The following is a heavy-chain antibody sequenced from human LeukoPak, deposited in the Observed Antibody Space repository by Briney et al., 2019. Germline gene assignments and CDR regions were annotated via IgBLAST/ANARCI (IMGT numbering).Heavy chain of an antibody. CDR3: ARRLVVAANWFDP. CDR1: GYTFTGYY. D-gene: IGHD2-15*01. CDR2: INPNSGGT. Sequence: ASVKVSCKASGYTFTGYYMHWVRQAPGQGLEWMGWINPNSGGTNYAQKFQGRVTMTRDTSISTAYMELSRLRSDGTAVYYCARRLVVAANWFDPWGQGTLVTVSS. V-gene: IGHV1-2*02. J-gene: IGHJ5*02.